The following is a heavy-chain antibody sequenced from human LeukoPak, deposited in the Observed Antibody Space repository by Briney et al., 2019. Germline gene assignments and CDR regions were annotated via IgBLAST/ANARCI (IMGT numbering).Heavy chain of an antibody. CDR2: ISSSSYYI. J-gene: IGHJ3*01. D-gene: IGHD1-14*01. Sequence: PGGSLRLSCAASGFTFSNYNMNRVRQAPGKGLEWVSSISSSSYYIYYADSVKGRFSISRDNAKKSLYLQMNSLRVEDTAVYHCARDTSPEGFDFWGQGTMVTVSS. V-gene: IGHV3-21*01. CDR1: GFTFSNYN. CDR3: ARDTSPEGFDF.